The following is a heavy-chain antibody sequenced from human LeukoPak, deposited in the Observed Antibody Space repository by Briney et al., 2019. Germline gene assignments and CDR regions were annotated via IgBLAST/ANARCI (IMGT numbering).Heavy chain of an antibody. CDR1: GYTFTGYY. CDR3: ARESVPAVAARRGLNY. V-gene: IGHV1-2*02. Sequence: ASVKVSCKASGYTFTGYYMLWVRQAPGQGLEWMGWINPNSGGTNYAQKFQGRVTMTRDTSISTVYMEMSRLRSDDTAVYYCARESVPAVAARRGLNYWGQGTLVAVSS. D-gene: IGHD6-6*01. CDR2: INPNSGGT. J-gene: IGHJ4*02.